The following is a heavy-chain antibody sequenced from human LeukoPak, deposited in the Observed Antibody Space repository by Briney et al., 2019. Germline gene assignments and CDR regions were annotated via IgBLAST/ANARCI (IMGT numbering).Heavy chain of an antibody. D-gene: IGHD6-19*01. Sequence: PSETLSLTCAASGGSFSNYLWAWIRQPPGKGLEWIGEINHIGETYHNPSLKSRLTISVDASKKQFSLRLSSVTAADTALYCCGAVAAAVGSHTDYQFYMDVWGKGTSVTVSS. CDR2: INHIGET. V-gene: IGHV4-34*01. J-gene: IGHJ6*03. CDR1: GGSFSNYL. CDR3: GAVAAAVGSHTDYQFYMDV.